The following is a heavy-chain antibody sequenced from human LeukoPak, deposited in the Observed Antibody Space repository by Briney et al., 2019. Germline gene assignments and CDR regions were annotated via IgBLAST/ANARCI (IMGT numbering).Heavy chain of an antibody. V-gene: IGHV3-48*02. Sequence: PGGSLRLSCAASGFTFSIHGMNWVRQAPGKGLEWVSYIINGGSTVYYTDSVQGRFTISRDNARNSLFLQMNSLRDEDTAVYYCARVGRGVYGMDVWGQGTTVTVSS. CDR1: GFTFSIHG. D-gene: IGHD3-10*01. CDR2: IINGGSTV. J-gene: IGHJ6*02. CDR3: ARVGRGVYGMDV.